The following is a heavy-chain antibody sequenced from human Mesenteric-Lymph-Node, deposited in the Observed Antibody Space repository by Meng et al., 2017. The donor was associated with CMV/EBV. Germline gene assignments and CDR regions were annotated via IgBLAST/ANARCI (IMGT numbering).Heavy chain of an antibody. CDR1: KFTFSSYS. Sequence: GESLKISCAASKFTFSSYSMNWVRQAPGKGLEWVSAISGSGGSTYYADSVKGRFTISRDNSKNTLYLQMNSLRAEDTAVYYCAKVPTSYDFWSGYRSYGMDVWGQGTTVTVSS. J-gene: IGHJ6*02. D-gene: IGHD3-3*01. CDR2: ISGSGGST. V-gene: IGHV3-23*01. CDR3: AKVPTSYDFWSGYRSYGMDV.